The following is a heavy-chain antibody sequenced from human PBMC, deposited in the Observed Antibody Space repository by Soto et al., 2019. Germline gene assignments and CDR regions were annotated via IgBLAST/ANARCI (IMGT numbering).Heavy chain of an antibody. V-gene: IGHV1-18*01. CDR1: GYTFTSYG. D-gene: IGHD3-10*01. CDR2: ISAYNGNT. CDR3: ARAFFMVRGVIISRPDWFDP. J-gene: IGHJ5*02. Sequence: ASVKVSCRASGYTFTSYGISWVRQAPGQGLEWMGWISAYNGNTNYAQKLQGRVTMTTDTSTSTAYMELRSLRSDDTAVYYCARAFFMVRGVIISRPDWFDPWGQGTLVTV.